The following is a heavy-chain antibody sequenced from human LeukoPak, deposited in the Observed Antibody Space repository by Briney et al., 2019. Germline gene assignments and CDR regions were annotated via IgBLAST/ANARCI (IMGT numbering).Heavy chain of an antibody. J-gene: IGHJ6*03. CDR1: GGTFSSYA. V-gene: IGHV1-69*06. Sequence: SVEVSGKASGGTFSSYAISWVRQAPGQGPEWMGGIIPIFGTTNYAQKFQDRVTITADKSTSTAYMELSSLRSEDTAVYYCARVVGLTGYSSSWYSGYYYYMDVWGKGTTVTVSS. CDR3: ARVVGLTGYSSSWYSGYYYYMDV. D-gene: IGHD6-13*01. CDR2: IIPIFGTT.